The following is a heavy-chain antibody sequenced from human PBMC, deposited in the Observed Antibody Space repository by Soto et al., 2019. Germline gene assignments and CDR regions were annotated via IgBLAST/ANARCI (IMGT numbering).Heavy chain of an antibody. V-gene: IGHV4-30-4*01. CDR3: VGGYYVDSLDY. Sequence: PSETLPLTCTVSGGSISSGDYYWSWIRQPPGKGLEWIGYIYYSGSTYYNPSLKSRVTISVDTSKNQFSLELSSVTAADTAVYYCVGGYYVDSLDYWGQGTLVTVSS. CDR1: GGSISSGDYY. D-gene: IGHD4-17*01. CDR2: IYYSGST. J-gene: IGHJ4*02.